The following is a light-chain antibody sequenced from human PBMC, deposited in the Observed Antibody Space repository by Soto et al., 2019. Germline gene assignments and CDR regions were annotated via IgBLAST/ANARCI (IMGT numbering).Light chain of an antibody. CDR1: SSDVGGYNY. Sequence: QSALTQPASVSGSPGQSITISCTGTSSDVGGYNYVSWYQQHPGKAPKLMIYEVSNRPSGVSNRFSGSKSGNTASLTISGLQAEGEADYYCSSYTSSSPWVFGGGTKLTVL. CDR3: SSYTSSSPWV. V-gene: IGLV2-14*01. J-gene: IGLJ3*02. CDR2: EVS.